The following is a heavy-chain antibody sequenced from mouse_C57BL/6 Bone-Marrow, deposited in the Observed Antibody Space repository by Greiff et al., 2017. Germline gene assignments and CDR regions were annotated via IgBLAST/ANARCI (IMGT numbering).Heavy chain of an antibody. V-gene: IGHV1-72*01. CDR2: IDPNSGGT. D-gene: IGHD4-1*01. Sequence: QVHVKQPGAELVKPGASVKLSCKASGYTFTSYWMHWVKQRPGRGLEWIGRIDPNSGGTKYNEKFKSKATLTVDKPSSTAYMQLSSLTSEDSAVYYCARSRRGLGQGWCAYWGQGTLVTVSA. CDR3: ARSRRGLGQGWCAY. CDR1: GYTFTSYW. J-gene: IGHJ3*01.